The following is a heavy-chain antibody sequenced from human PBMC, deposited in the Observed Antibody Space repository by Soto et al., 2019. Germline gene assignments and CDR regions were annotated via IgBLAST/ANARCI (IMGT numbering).Heavy chain of an antibody. CDR2: INHSGST. CDR3: GRAAMVRGSYTLNYYYYGMDV. D-gene: IGHD3-10*01. J-gene: IGHJ6*02. Sequence: QVQLQQWGAGLLKPSETLSLTCAVYGGSFSGYYWSWIRQPPGKGLEWIGEINHSGSTNYNPSLKSRVTISVDTSKNQFSLKLSSVTAADTAVYYCGRAAMVRGSYTLNYYYYGMDVWGQGTTVTVSS. V-gene: IGHV4-34*01. CDR1: GGSFSGYY.